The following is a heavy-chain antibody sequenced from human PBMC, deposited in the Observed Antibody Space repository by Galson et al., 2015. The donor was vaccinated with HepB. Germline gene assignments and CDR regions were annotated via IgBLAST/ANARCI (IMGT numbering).Heavy chain of an antibody. D-gene: IGHD3-10*01. V-gene: IGHV1-69*13. CDR1: GGTFSSYA. CDR2: IIPIFGTA. J-gene: IGHJ6*02. Sequence: SVKVSCKASGGTFSSYAISWVRQAPGQGLEWMGGIIPIFGTANYAQKFQGRVTITADESTSTAYMELSSLRSEDTAVYYCARAPPSMVRGVNDYYYGMDVWGQGTTVTVSS. CDR3: ARAPPSMVRGVNDYYYGMDV.